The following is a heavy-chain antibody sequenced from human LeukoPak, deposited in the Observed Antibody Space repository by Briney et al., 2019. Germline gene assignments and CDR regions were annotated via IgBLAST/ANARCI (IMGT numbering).Heavy chain of an antibody. CDR1: GGSISSGSYY. CDR2: IYTSGST. CDR3: ARTKLWLRAFDI. J-gene: IGHJ3*02. V-gene: IGHV4-61*02. Sequence: SQTLSLTCTVSGGSISSGSYYWSWIRQPAGKGLEWIGRIYTSGSTNYNPSLKSRVTISVDTSKNQFSLKLSSVTAADTAVYYRARTKLWLRAFDIWGQGTMVTVSS. D-gene: IGHD5-18*01.